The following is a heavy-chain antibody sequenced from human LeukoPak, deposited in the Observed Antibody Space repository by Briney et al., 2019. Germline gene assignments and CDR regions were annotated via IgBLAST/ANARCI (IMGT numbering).Heavy chain of an antibody. CDR3: ARYYDSSGYSSEYFQH. CDR2: INPNSGGT. V-gene: IGHV1-2*06. CDR1: GYTFTGYY. Sequence: ASVRVSCKASGYTFTGYYIHWVRQAPGQGLEWMGRINPNSGGTNYAQKFQGRVTMTRDTSISTAYMELSRLRSDDTAVYYCARYYDSSGYSSEYFQHWGRGTLVTVSS. J-gene: IGHJ1*01. D-gene: IGHD3-22*01.